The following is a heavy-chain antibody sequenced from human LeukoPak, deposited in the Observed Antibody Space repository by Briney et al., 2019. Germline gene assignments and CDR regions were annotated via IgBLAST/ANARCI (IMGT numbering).Heavy chain of an antibody. D-gene: IGHD5-24*01. V-gene: IGHV4-59*01. CDR3: ARFDGYYGMDV. J-gene: IGHJ6*04. CDR2: IYYSGST. Sequence: SETLSLTCTVSGGSISSSYWSWIRQPPGKGLEWIGYIYYSGSTNYNPSLKSRVTISVDTSKNQFSLKMSSATAADTAVYYCARFDGYYGMDVWGKGTTVTVSS. CDR1: GGSISSSY.